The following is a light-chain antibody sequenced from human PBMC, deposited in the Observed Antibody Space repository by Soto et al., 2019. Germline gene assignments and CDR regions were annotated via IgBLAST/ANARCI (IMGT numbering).Light chain of an antibody. CDR1: SSDVGSYNL. J-gene: IGLJ3*02. Sequence: QCALTQPASVSGSPGQSITISCSGSSSDVGSYNLVSWYQQYPGKAPKLTIYEDTKRPSGVSNRFSGSKSGNTASLTISGLQAEDEADYYCCSYAGSSTWVFGGGTKLTVL. V-gene: IGLV2-23*01. CDR3: CSYAGSSTWV. CDR2: EDT.